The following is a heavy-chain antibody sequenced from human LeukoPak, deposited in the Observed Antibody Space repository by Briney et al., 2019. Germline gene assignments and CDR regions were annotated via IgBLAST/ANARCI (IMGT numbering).Heavy chain of an antibody. V-gene: IGHV3-23*01. CDR2: ISGSGGST. Sequence: SGGSLRLSCAASGFTFSSYAMSWVRQAPGKGLECVSSISGSGGSTYYADSVKGRFTISRDNSKTTLYLQMNSLRAEDTAVYDCAKLRRYYDSSGYLPLDYWGQGTLVTVSS. CDR3: AKLRRYYDSSGYLPLDY. D-gene: IGHD3-22*01. J-gene: IGHJ4*02. CDR1: GFTFSSYA.